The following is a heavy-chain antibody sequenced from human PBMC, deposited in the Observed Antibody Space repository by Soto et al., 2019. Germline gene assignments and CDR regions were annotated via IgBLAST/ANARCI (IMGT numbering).Heavy chain of an antibody. D-gene: IGHD2-8*01. CDR2: ISYDGSNK. J-gene: IGHJ6*02. CDR3: AKARSCTNGVCRYYYYYYGMDV. Sequence: GSLRLSCAASGFTFSSYGMHWVRQAPGKGLEWVAVISYDGSNKYYADSVKGRFTISRDNSKNTLYLQMNSLRAEDTAVYYCAKARSCTNGVCRYYYYYYGMDVWGQGTTVTVSS. V-gene: IGHV3-30*18. CDR1: GFTFSSYG.